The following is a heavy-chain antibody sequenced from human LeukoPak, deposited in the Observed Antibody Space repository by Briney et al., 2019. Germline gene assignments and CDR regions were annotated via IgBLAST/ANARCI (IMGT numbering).Heavy chain of an antibody. CDR3: ARHPKFLEWTFFDY. V-gene: IGHV4-61*02. CDR2: IYTSGST. D-gene: IGHD3-3*01. Sequence: SQTLSLTCTVSGGSISSGSYYWSWIRQPAGKGLEWIGRIYTSGSTNYNPSLKSRVTISVDTSKNQFSLKLSSVTAADTAVYYCARHPKFLEWTFFDYWGQGTLVTVSS. J-gene: IGHJ4*02. CDR1: GGSISSGSYY.